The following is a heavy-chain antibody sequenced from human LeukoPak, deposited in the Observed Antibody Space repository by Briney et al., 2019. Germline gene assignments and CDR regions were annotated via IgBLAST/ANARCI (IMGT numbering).Heavy chain of an antibody. CDR2: ISWNSGSI. J-gene: IGHJ3*02. CDR3: ARGSTMDYYTFDI. CDR1: GFTFDDYA. Sequence: PGGSLRLSCAASGFTFDDYAMHWVRQAPGKGLEWVSGISWNSGSIGYADSVKGRFTISRDNAKNSLYLQLNSLRADDTAVYYCARGSTMDYYTFDIWGQGTMVTVSS. V-gene: IGHV3-9*01. D-gene: IGHD3-10*01.